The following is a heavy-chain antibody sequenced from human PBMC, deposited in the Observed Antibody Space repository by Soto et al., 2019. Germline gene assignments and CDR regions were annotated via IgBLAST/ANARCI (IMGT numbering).Heavy chain of an antibody. CDR3: AKDTRYADYVRWFDS. J-gene: IGHJ5*01. Sequence: GSLRLSCAASGFTFSSYGMHWVRQAPGKGLEGVAGITDDGSNKYYADSVKGRFTISRDNSRSTLYLQMNSLRAEDTAVYYCAKDTRYADYVRWFDSWGQGTLVTVSS. CDR2: ITDDGSNK. D-gene: IGHD4-17*01. CDR1: GFTFSSYG. V-gene: IGHV3-30*18.